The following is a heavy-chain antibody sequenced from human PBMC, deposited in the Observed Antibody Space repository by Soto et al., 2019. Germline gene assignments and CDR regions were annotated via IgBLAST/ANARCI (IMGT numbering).Heavy chain of an antibody. D-gene: IGHD3-10*02. CDR1: GFAFISYG. Sequence: GGSLRLSCAASGFAFISYGIHWCRKAPGKGLEWGAVISYDGNNKYYAESVKGRFTISRDTSKNTLYLQMNSLRPEDTAVYYCVADYVATDTFDIWGRGTMVTVSS. J-gene: IGHJ3*02. CDR3: VADYVATDTFDI. CDR2: ISYDGNNK. V-gene: IGHV3-30*03.